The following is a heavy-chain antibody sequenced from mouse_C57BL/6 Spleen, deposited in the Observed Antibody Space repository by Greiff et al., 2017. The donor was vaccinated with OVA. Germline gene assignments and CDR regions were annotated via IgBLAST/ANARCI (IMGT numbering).Heavy chain of an antibody. CDR1: GYTFPSSW. Sequence: QVQLQPPGAELVKPGASVKLSCKASGYTFPSSWLPWVKPRPGPGLAWIGEIDPSDSYTTYNQKFKGKATLTVDTSSSTAYMQLSSLTSEDSAVYYCARPIYYYGSSYLYFDDWGQGTTLTVSS. J-gene: IGHJ2*01. CDR2: IDPSDSYT. V-gene: IGHV1-50*01. D-gene: IGHD1-1*01. CDR3: ARPIYYYGSSYLYFDD.